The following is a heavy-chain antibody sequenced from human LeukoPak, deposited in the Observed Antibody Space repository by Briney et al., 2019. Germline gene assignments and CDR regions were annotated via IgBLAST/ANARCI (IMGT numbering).Heavy chain of an antibody. CDR2: IIPILGIA. D-gene: IGHD3-22*01. CDR1: GGTFSSYA. V-gene: IGHV1-69*04. Sequence: SVKVSCKASGGTFSSYAISWVRQAPGQGLEWMGRIIPILGIANYAQKFQGRVTITADKSTSTAYMELSSLRSEDTAVYYCARDDYYDSSGYYYYGMDVWGQGTTVTVSS. J-gene: IGHJ6*02. CDR3: ARDDYYDSSGYYYYGMDV.